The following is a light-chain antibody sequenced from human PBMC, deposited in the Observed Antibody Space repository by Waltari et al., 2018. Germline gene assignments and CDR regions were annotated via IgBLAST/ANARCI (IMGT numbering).Light chain of an antibody. V-gene: IGKV1-5*03. J-gene: IGKJ1*01. CDR3: QQYNNYPWT. Sequence: DIQMTQSPSTLSASVGDRVTITCRASLNVRTYLAWYQHKSGKAPKLLIYKASTLEVGVPSRLSGSGSGTEFTLTIASLQPDDFGTYYCQQYNNYPWTFGQGTEVDVK. CDR1: LNVRTY. CDR2: KAS.